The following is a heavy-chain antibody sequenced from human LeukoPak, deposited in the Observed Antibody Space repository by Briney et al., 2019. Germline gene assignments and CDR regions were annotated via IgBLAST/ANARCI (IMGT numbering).Heavy chain of an antibody. V-gene: IGHV3-7*01. J-gene: IGHJ4*02. Sequence: GGSLRLSCAATGFTFSSYWMSWVRQAPGKGLEWVANIKQDGSEKSYVDSVKGRFAVSRDNAINSLFLQVNSLRVEDTAVYYCARSARGDESAYYYMDHWGQGTLVTVSS. D-gene: IGHD3-22*01. CDR1: GFTFSSYW. CDR3: ARSARGDESAYYYMDH. CDR2: IKQDGSEK.